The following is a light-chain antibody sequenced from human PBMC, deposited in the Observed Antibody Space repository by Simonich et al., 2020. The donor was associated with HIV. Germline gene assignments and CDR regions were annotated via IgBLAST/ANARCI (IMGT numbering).Light chain of an antibody. Sequence: EIVLTQSPGTLSLSPGERATLSCRASQSVSSNYLAWYQQKPGLAPRLLIYDASSRATGIPDRFSGSGSGTDFTLTISRLEPEDFAVYYCQQYGSSPYTFGQGTKLEIK. V-gene: IGKV3D-20*01. CDR1: QSVSSNY. CDR2: DAS. CDR3: QQYGSSPYT. J-gene: IGKJ2*01.